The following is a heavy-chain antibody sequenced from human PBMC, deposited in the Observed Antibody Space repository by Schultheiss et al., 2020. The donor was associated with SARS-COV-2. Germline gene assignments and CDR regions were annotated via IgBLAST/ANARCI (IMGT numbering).Heavy chain of an antibody. D-gene: IGHD3-16*02. Sequence: SETLSLTCTVSGGSISIYTYWGWIRQPPGKGLEWIGSIYYSGSTNYNPSLKSRVTISVDTSKNQFSLKLSSVTAADTAVYYCARGLGRPTSYLNWLDPWGQGTLVTVSS. CDR1: GGSISIYTY. CDR3: ARGLGRPTSYLNWLDP. CDR2: IYYSGST. V-gene: IGHV4-39*07. J-gene: IGHJ5*02.